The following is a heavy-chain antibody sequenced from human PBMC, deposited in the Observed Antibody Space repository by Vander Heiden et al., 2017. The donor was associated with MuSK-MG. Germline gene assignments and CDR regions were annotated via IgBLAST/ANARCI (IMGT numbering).Heavy chain of an antibody. V-gene: IGHV5-51*01. CDR2: IHPGDSDT. CDR3: ARRLTNLVATYDAFDI. CDR1: GYSFTSYT. D-gene: IGHD5-12*01. Sequence: ELQLVQSGADLKKPGESLKSSSAGSGYSFTSYTIGWVRQMPGKGLEWMGIIHPGDSDTRYSPSSQGQVTISGDKSISTAYLQWSSLKASDTAMYYCARRLTNLVATYDAFDIWGQGTMVTVSS. J-gene: IGHJ3*02.